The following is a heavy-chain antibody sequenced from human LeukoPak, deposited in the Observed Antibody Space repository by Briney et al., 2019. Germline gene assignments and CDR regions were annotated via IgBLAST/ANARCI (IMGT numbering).Heavy chain of an antibody. V-gene: IGHV4-39*07. CDR3: AGDGSPINWFFY. D-gene: IGHD1-1*01. J-gene: IGHJ4*02. Sequence: KPSETLSLTCTVSGGSISSSRSYWGWIRQSPGKGLEWIGSSSSSGTTYYNPSLKNRVTMSLDTTNNQFSLRLTSLTAADTAVYYCAGDGSPINWFFYWGQGTLVTVSS. CDR2: SSSSGTT. CDR1: GGSISSSRSY.